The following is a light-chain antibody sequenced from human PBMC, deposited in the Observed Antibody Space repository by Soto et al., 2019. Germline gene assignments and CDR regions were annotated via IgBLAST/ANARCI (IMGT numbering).Light chain of an antibody. CDR3: QYYDTSPA. Sequence: EIVLTQSPDTLSLSPGERATLSCRASQSFSVNYFAWFQQKPGQAPRLLIYGASNRATGIPHRFSGSGSGTDFTITISRLEPEDFAMYHCQYYDTSPAFGQGTKVEIK. CDR1: QSFSVNY. J-gene: IGKJ1*01. V-gene: IGKV3-20*01. CDR2: GAS.